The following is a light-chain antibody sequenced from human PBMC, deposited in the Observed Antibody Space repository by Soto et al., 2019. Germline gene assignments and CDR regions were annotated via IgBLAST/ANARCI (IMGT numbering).Light chain of an antibody. J-gene: IGLJ1*01. Sequence: QSALTQPRSVSGSPGQSVTISCTGSSGDVGAYNFASWYQQHPGAAPKLLIHDVNKRPPGVPDRFSASKSGNTASLTISGLQAEDEADYYCCSYAGEYKYVFGSGTKLTVL. CDR3: CSYAGEYKYV. V-gene: IGLV2-11*01. CDR1: SGDVGAYNF. CDR2: DVN.